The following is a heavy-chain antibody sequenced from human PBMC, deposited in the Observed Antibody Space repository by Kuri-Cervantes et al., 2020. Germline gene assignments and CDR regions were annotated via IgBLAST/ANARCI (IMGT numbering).Heavy chain of an antibody. CDR2: ISLNSGSK. D-gene: IGHD6-19*01. CDR3: AKDMVAVAAKPHRDFDL. J-gene: IGHJ2*01. Sequence: SLKISCAAFGFTFDDYAMHWARQAPGKGLEWVSGISLNSGSKGYADSVKGRFTISRDNAKNSLYLQMNSLRAEDTAVYYCAKDMVAVAAKPHRDFDLWGRGTLVTVSS. CDR1: GFTFDDYA. V-gene: IGHV3-9*01.